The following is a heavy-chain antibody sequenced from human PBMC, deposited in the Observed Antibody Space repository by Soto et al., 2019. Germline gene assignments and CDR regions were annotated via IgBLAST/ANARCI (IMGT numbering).Heavy chain of an antibody. Sequence: EMQLLESGGGLVQPGGSLRLSCAASGFTFSSYAMSWVRQAPGKGLERVSVISGSGGSTYYADSVKGRFTISRDNSKNTLYLQMNSLRAEDTAVYYCAKRGSGSYYIDWGQGTLVTVSS. D-gene: IGHD1-26*01. CDR3: AKRGSGSYYID. CDR1: GFTFSSYA. CDR2: ISGSGGST. V-gene: IGHV3-23*01. J-gene: IGHJ4*02.